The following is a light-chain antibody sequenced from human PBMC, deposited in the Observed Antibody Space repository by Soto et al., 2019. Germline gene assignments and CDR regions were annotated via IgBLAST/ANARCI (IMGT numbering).Light chain of an antibody. CDR1: QSVSSSS. J-gene: IGKJ2*01. CDR3: QQYVTSPYI. CDR2: GVS. Sequence: EIVLTQSPGTLSLSPGERATLSCRASQSVSSSSLAWYQQKPGQAPRLLIHGVSTRATGIPDRFSGSGSGTDFTLTISRLEPEDFAVYYCQQYVTSPYIFGQGTKLEIK. V-gene: IGKV3-20*01.